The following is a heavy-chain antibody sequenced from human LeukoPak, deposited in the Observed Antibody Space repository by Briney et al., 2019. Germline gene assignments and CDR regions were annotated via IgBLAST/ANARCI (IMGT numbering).Heavy chain of an antibody. J-gene: IGHJ4*02. CDR1: GFTFSSYA. V-gene: IGHV3-30-3*01. Sequence: PGGSLRLSCAASGFTFSSYAMHWVRQAPGKGLEWVAVISYDGSNKYYADSVKGRFTISRDNFKNTLYLQMNSLRAEDTAVYYCVKDRWVDHWGQGTLVTVSS. D-gene: IGHD6-13*01. CDR2: ISYDGSNK. CDR3: VKDRWVDH.